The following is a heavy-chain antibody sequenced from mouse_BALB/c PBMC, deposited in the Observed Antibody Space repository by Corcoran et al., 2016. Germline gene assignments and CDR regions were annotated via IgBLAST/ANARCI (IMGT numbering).Heavy chain of an antibody. J-gene: IGHJ3*01. V-gene: IGHV1-62-2*01. CDR1: GYTFTEYV. Sequence: VQLQQSGPELVKPGTSVTLSCKASGYTFTEYVIHWVKQRSGQGLEWIGGFYPRSASIKYSEKFRDKATLTADKSSSTVYMELSRLTSGDSAVYFCARHADSGYDGFAYWGQGTLVTVSA. CDR3: ARHADSGYDGFAY. CDR2: FYPRSASI. D-gene: IGHD2-2*01.